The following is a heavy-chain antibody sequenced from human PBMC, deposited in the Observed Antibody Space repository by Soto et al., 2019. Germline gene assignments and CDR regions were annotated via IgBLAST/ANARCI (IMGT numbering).Heavy chain of an antibody. V-gene: IGHV3-30-3*01. CDR2: ISYDGSNK. CDR1: GFTFSSYA. J-gene: IGHJ3*02. CDR3: ARERNSYGDYAHDAFDI. Sequence: QVQLVESGGGVVQPGRSLRLSCAASGFTFSSYAMHWVRQAPGKGLEWVAVISYDGSNKYYADSVKGRFTISRDNSKNPLYLQKNSLRAEDTGVYYCARERNSYGDYAHDAFDIWGQGTMVTVSS. D-gene: IGHD4-17*01.